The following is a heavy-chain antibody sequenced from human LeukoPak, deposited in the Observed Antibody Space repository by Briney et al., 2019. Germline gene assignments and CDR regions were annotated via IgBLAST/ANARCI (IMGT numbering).Heavy chain of an antibody. CDR1: GGSISNSSYY. Sequence: SETLSLTCTVSGGSISNSSYYWGWIRQPPGKGLEWLGNIFYSGSTYYNPSLKSRVTISVDTSKNQFSLKLSSVTAADTAVYYCASPSPNYYDSSGYLYYFDYWGQGTLVTVSS. V-gene: IGHV4-39*01. D-gene: IGHD3-22*01. CDR2: IFYSGST. J-gene: IGHJ4*02. CDR3: ASPSPNYYDSSGYLYYFDY.